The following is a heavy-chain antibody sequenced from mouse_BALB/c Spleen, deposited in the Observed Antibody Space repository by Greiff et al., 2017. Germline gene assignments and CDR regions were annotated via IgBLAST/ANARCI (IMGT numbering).Heavy chain of an antibody. J-gene: IGHJ4*01. D-gene: IGHD2-1*01. CDR2: IWAGGST. CDR1: GFSLTSYG. Sequence: VQLVESGPGLVAPSQSLSITCTVSGFSLTSYGVHWVRQPPGKGLEWLGVIWAGGSTNYNSALMSRLSISKDNSKSQVFLKMNSLQTDDTARYYCARDGNYGAMDYWGQGTSVTVSS. V-gene: IGHV2-9*02. CDR3: ARDGNYGAMDY.